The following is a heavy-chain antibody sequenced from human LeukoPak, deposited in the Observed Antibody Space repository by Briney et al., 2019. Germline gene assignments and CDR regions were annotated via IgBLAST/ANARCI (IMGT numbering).Heavy chain of an antibody. D-gene: IGHD4-17*01. CDR3: ARDMTTVTSVYYYYYYMDV. CDR2: INSDGSST. J-gene: IGHJ6*03. Sequence: GGSLRLSCAAPGFTFSSYWMHWVRQAPGKGLVWVSRINSDGSSTSYADSVKGRFTISRDNAKNTLYLQMNSLRAEDTAVYYCARDMTTVTSVYYYYYYMDVWGKGTTVTVSS. CDR1: GFTFSSYW. V-gene: IGHV3-74*01.